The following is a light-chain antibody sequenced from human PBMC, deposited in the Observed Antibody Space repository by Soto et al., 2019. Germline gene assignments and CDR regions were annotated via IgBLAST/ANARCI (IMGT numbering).Light chain of an antibody. V-gene: IGKV1-5*03. CDR1: QSISSW. J-gene: IGKJ1*01. CDR2: KAS. CDR3: QPYGSYSPWT. Sequence: DIQMTQSPSTLSASVGDRVTITCRASQSISSWLAWYQQKPGKAPKLLISKASSLESEAPSRFSGGGSGTEVTRTINCRQPDDVASYYYQPYGSYSPWTFGEGPKVEIK.